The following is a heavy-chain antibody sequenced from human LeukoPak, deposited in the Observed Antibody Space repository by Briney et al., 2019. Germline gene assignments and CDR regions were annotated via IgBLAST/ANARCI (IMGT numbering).Heavy chain of an antibody. V-gene: IGHV3-11*01. CDR3: ARAIGTTGTPGSY. Sequence: GGSLRLSCAASGFPFNAYWMTWVRQAPGKGLEWVSYISSSGSTIYYADSVKGRFTSSRDNAKNFLYLQLNSLRAEDTAVYYCARAIGTTGTPGSYWGQGTLVTVSS. J-gene: IGHJ4*02. D-gene: IGHD1-1*01. CDR1: GFPFNAYW. CDR2: ISSSGSTI.